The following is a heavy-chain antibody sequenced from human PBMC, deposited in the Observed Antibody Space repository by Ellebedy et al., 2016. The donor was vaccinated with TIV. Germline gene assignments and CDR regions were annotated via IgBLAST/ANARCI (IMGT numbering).Heavy chain of an antibody. Sequence: GESLKISCAASGFTFSSYEMNWVRQAPGKGLEWVSYISSSCSTIYYADSVKGRFTISRDNAKNSLYLHMNSLRAEDTAVYYCARDKGLGESRDCDPWGQGTLVTVSS. V-gene: IGHV3-48*03. D-gene: IGHD3-10*01. CDR1: GFTFSSYE. J-gene: IGHJ5*02. CDR3: ARDKGLGESRDCDP. CDR2: ISSSCSTI.